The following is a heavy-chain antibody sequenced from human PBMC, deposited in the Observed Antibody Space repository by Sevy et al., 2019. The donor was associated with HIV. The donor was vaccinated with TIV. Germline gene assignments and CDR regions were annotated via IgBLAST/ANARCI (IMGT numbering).Heavy chain of an antibody. CDR3: TTDRRQLIFLFFHGSSDAFDI. Sequence: GGSLRLSCAASGFTFSNAWMSWVRQAPGKGLEWVGRIKSKTDGGTTDYAAPVKGRFTISRDDSKNTLYLQMNSLKTEDTAVYYCTTDRRQLIFLFFHGSSDAFDIWGQGTMVTVSS. D-gene: IGHD2-2*01. CDR1: GFTFSNAW. CDR2: IKSKTDGGTT. J-gene: IGHJ3*02. V-gene: IGHV3-15*01.